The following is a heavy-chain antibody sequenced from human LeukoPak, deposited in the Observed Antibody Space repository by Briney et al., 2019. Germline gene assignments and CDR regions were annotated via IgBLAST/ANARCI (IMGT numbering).Heavy chain of an antibody. CDR2: IYSGGST. D-gene: IGHD2-15*01. Sequence: PGGSLRLSCAASGFTVSSNYMSWVRQAPGKGLEWVSVIYSGGSTYYADSVKGRFTISRDNSENTLYLQMNSLRPEDTAVYYCAKDFDIVVVVAAPAFDYWGQGTLVTVSS. CDR3: AKDFDIVVVVAAPAFDY. CDR1: GFTVSSNY. J-gene: IGHJ4*02. V-gene: IGHV3-53*05.